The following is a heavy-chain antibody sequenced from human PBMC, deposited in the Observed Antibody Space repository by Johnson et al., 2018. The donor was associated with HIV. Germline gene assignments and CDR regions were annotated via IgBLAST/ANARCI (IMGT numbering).Heavy chain of an antibody. J-gene: IGHJ3*02. Sequence: MQLVESGGGLVQPGGSLRLSCAASGFTFTSYWMSWVRQAPGKGLEWVSGINWNGGSTGYADSVKGRFTISRDNAKNSLYLQMNSLRAEDTALYYCARVEGKRITMIVVVIHGAFDIWGQGTMVTVSS. V-gene: IGHV3-20*04. CDR1: GFTFTSYW. CDR3: ARVEGKRITMIVVVIHGAFDI. CDR2: INWNGGST. D-gene: IGHD3-22*01.